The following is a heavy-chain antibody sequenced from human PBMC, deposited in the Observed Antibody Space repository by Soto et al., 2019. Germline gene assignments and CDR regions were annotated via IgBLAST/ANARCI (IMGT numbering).Heavy chain of an antibody. V-gene: IGHV4-39*01. CDR3: AIHFATSETYDHGMDV. Sequence: SETVSLTCSVSGGSISISDFYWAWIRQPPGKGPEWIGSVYYSGKTYHNPSLKSRVTISVDTSENQFFLSLSSVTEADTAMYYCAIHFATSETYDHGMDVWGQGNTVTVSS. CDR2: VYYSGKT. J-gene: IGHJ6*02. D-gene: IGHD2-8*01. CDR1: GGSISISDFY.